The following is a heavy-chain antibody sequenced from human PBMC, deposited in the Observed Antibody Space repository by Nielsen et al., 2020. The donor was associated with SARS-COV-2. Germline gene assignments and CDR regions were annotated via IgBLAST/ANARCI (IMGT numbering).Heavy chain of an antibody. J-gene: IGHJ6*03. CDR1: GFTFSGYY. V-gene: IGHV4-34*01. CDR2: INHSGST. Sequence: ESLKISCAASGFTFSGYYWSWIRQPPGKGLEWIGEINHSGSTNYNPSLKSRVTISVDTSKNQFSLKLSSVTAADTAVYYCARLGPLQTRWGYMDVWGKGTTVTVSS. CDR3: ARLGPLQTRWGYMDV. D-gene: IGHD4-11*01.